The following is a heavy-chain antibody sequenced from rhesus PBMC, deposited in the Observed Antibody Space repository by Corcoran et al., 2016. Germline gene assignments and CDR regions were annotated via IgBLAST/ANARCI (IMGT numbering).Heavy chain of an antibody. CDR3: TRGTHFDY. D-gene: IGHD3-3*01. CDR2: ISDSGGTI. Sequence: DVQLVESGGGLVKPGGSLRLSCVASGFTFSSYVMHWVRQASGKGLDWVSVISDSGGTIYYADSVKGRFTISRDNAKNSLFLQMNSLRAEDTAVYYCTRGTHFDYWGQGVLVTVSS. V-gene: IGHV3S26*01. CDR1: GFTFSSYV. J-gene: IGHJ4*01.